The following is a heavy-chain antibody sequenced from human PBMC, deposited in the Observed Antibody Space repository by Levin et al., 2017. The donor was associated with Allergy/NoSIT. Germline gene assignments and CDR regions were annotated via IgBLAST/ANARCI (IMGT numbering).Heavy chain of an antibody. V-gene: IGHV3-48*03. CDR2: ISSSGSTI. Sequence: GGSLRLSCAASGFTFSSYEMNWVRQAPGKGLEWVSYISSSGSTIYYADSVKGRFTISRDNAKNSLYLQMNSLRAEDTAVYYCARDALHCSSTSCRSYFDYWGQGTLVTVSS. D-gene: IGHD2-2*01. J-gene: IGHJ4*02. CDR3: ARDALHCSSTSCRSYFDY. CDR1: GFTFSSYE.